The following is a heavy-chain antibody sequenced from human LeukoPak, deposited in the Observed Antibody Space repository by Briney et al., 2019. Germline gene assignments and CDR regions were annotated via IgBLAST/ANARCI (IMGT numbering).Heavy chain of an antibody. CDR3: ARDLSAGAADYHFAY. J-gene: IGHJ4*02. V-gene: IGHV3-30*03. CDR1: GFTFSSYS. D-gene: IGHD6-13*01. Sequence: GGSLRLSCAASGFTFSSYSMNWVRQAPGKGLEWVAVISYNGNDKYYADSVKGRFTISRDNSKNTLYLQMSILRADDTAVYYCARDLSAGAADYHFAYWGQGTLVIVSS. CDR2: ISYNGNDK.